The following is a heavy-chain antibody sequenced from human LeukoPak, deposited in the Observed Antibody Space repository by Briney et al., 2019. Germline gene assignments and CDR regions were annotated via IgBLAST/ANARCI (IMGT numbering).Heavy chain of an antibody. CDR3: ANQHLATFGYLCYPKDV. CDR2: LGYAGGNE. D-gene: IGHD6-13*01. CDR1: GFSFSTCG. V-gene: IGHV3-30*18. Sequence: GGSLRLSCAASGFSFSTCGMHWVRQAPGKGLEWVAVLGYAGGNEYYADSVKGRFTISRDNSKNTLYLQMNSLRGEDTAVYFCANQHLATFGYLCYPKDVWGQGTTVTVSS. J-gene: IGHJ6*02.